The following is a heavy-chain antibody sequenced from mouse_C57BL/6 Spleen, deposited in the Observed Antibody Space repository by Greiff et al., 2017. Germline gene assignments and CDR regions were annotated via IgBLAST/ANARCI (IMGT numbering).Heavy chain of an antibody. CDR3: ARDDGYSLDY. J-gene: IGHJ2*01. D-gene: IGHD2-3*01. CDR1: GFNIKDYY. CDR2: IDPEDGET. V-gene: IGHV14-2*01. Sequence: EVQLQQSGAELVKPGASVKLSCTASGFNIKDYYMHWVKQRTEQGLEWIGRIDPEDGETKYDPKFQGKATITADTSSNTAYLQLSSLTSEDTAVYYCARDDGYSLDYWGQGTTLTVSS.